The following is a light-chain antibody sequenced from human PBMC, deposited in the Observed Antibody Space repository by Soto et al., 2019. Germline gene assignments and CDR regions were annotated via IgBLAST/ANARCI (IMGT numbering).Light chain of an antibody. Sequence: QTVVTQEPSFSVSPGRTVTLTCGLSSGSVSTSYYPSWYQQTPGQAPRTLIYSTNTRSSGVPDRFSGSILGNKAALTITGAQADDEADYYCALYMGSGIRVFGGGTKLTVL. V-gene: IGLV8-61*01. CDR3: ALYMGSGIRV. CDR2: STN. CDR1: SGSVSTSYY. J-gene: IGLJ3*02.